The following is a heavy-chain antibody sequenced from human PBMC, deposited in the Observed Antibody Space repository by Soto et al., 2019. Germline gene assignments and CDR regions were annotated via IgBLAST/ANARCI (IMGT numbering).Heavy chain of an antibody. CDR1: GESITSNSYC. J-gene: IGHJ4*02. CDR3: ARGGSPWRGPGQSYYYDSSGSALDY. Sequence: SETLSLTCTVSGESITSNSYCWAWIRQPPGKGLEWIGSIYYSGTTYYNPSLKSRVAISVDRSKNQFSLKLSSVTAADTAVYYCARGGSPWRGPGQSYYYDSSGSALDYWGQGTLVTVSS. V-gene: IGHV4-39*01. D-gene: IGHD3-22*01. CDR2: IYYSGTT.